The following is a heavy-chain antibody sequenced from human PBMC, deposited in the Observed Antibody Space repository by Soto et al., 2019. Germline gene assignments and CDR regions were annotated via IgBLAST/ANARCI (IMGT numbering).Heavy chain of an antibody. D-gene: IGHD1-26*01. Sequence: QVQLVQSGAEVKKPGASVKVSCKASGYTFTSYAMHWVRQAPGQRLEWMGWINAGNGNTKYSQKFQGRVTITRDTSASTAYMELSSLISEDTAVYYCARWVGGSYSFDYWGQGTLVTVSS. CDR2: INAGNGNT. CDR3: ARWVGGSYSFDY. J-gene: IGHJ4*02. CDR1: GYTFTSYA. V-gene: IGHV1-3*01.